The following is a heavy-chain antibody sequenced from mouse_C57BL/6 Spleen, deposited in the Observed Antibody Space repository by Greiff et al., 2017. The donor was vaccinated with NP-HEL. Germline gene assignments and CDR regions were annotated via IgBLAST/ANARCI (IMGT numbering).Heavy chain of an antibody. Sequence: QVQLQQSGAELVKPGASVKMSCKASGYTFTSYWITWVKQRPGQGLEWIGDIYPGSGSTNYNEKFKSKATLTVDTSSSTAYMQLSSLTSEDSAVYYCARSEHYYGSSYPAWFAYWGQGTLVTVSA. V-gene: IGHV1-55*01. CDR2: IYPGSGST. CDR1: GYTFTSYW. D-gene: IGHD1-1*01. J-gene: IGHJ3*01. CDR3: ARSEHYYGSSYPAWFAY.